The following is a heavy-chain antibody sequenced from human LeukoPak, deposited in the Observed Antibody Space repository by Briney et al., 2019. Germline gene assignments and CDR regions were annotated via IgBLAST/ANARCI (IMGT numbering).Heavy chain of an antibody. J-gene: IGHJ4*02. CDR1: GFTFSSYW. Sequence: GGSLRLSCAASGFTFSSYWMSWVRQAPGKGLEWVANIKQDGNEKHYVDSVKGRFTISRDNVKNSLYLQMYSLRAEDTALYYCAKAPRFLEWSITDYWGQGTLVTVSS. CDR3: AKAPRFLEWSITDY. D-gene: IGHD3-3*01. V-gene: IGHV3-7*03. CDR2: IKQDGNEK.